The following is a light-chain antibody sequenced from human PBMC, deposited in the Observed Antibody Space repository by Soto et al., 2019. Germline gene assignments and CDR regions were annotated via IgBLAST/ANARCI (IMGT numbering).Light chain of an antibody. CDR1: RSISTY. CDR3: QQSYSTPLT. CDR2: DAS. V-gene: IGKV1-39*01. Sequence: DIQMTQSPSSLSASVGDRVTITCRASRSISTYLNWFQQRPGKAPKVLIYDASSLQSGVPSRFSGSGSGTDFTLTISSLHPEDFATYYCQQSYSTPLTFGGGTKVDIK. J-gene: IGKJ4*01.